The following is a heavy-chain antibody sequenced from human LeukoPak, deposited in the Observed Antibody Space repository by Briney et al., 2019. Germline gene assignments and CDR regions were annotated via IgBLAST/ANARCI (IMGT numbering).Heavy chain of an antibody. D-gene: IGHD3-16*01. CDR2: INPNSGGT. CDR1: GGTFSSYA. J-gene: IGHJ4*02. Sequence: GASVKVSCKASGGTFSSYAISWVRQAPGQGLEWMGWINPNSGGTNYAQKFQGRVTMTRDTSISTAYMELSRLRSDDTAVYYCARDTELWGFDYWGQGTLVTVSS. V-gene: IGHV1-2*02. CDR3: ARDTELWGFDY.